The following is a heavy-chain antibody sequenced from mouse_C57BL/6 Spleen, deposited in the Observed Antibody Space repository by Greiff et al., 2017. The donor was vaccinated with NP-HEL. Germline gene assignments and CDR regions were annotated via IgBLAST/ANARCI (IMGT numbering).Heavy chain of an antibody. CDR3: ASLPSLAY. CDR1: GYTFTRYW. Sequence: QVQLQQPGAELVRPGTSVKLSCKASGYTFTRYWMHWVKQRPGQGLEWIGVIDPSDSYTNYNQKFKGKATLTVDTSSSTAYMQLSSLTSEDSAVYYCASLPSLAYWGQGTLVTVSA. J-gene: IGHJ3*01. D-gene: IGHD2-10*02. V-gene: IGHV1-59*01. CDR2: IDPSDSYT.